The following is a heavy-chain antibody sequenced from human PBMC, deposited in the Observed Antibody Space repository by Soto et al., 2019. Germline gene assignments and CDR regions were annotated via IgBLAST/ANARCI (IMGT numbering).Heavy chain of an antibody. CDR3: ARATSVDAY. CDR2: IKQDGSEK. J-gene: IGHJ4*02. Sequence: EVQLVESGGDLVQPGGSLRLSCAASGFAFSGYWMSWVRQAPGKGLEGVANIKQDGSEKYYVDSVKGRFTISRDNAKNSLYLQMNSLRVEDTAVCYCARATSVDAYWGQGTLVTVSS. CDR1: GFAFSGYW. D-gene: IGHD5-12*01. V-gene: IGHV3-7*01.